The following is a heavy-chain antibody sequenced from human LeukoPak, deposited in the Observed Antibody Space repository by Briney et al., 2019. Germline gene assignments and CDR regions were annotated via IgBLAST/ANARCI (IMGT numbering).Heavy chain of an antibody. CDR2: IYTSGST. Sequence: SETLSLTCTVSGGSISSYYWSWIRQPAGKGLEWNGRIYTSGSTNYNPSLKSRVTMSVDTSKNQFSLKLSSVTAADTAVYYCARGSLPAAMGYYYMDVWGKGTTVTVSS. D-gene: IGHD2-2*01. V-gene: IGHV4-4*07. CDR1: GGSISSYY. J-gene: IGHJ6*03. CDR3: ARGSLPAAMGYYYMDV.